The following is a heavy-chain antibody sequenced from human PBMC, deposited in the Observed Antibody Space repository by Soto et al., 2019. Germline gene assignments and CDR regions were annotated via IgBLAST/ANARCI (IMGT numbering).Heavy chain of an antibody. Sequence: EVRLVESGGGLVQPGGSLRLSCAASGFTFSDFEFSWVRQAPGKGLEWISYISAIDYTSHYADSVRGRFTFSRDYAKKSLFLQMDNLRAEDTAVYYCARESSSNGWLDYWGQGTLVSVSS. CDR2: ISAIDYTS. V-gene: IGHV3-48*03. CDR1: GFTFSDFE. D-gene: IGHD6-19*01. CDR3: ARESSSNGWLDY. J-gene: IGHJ4*02.